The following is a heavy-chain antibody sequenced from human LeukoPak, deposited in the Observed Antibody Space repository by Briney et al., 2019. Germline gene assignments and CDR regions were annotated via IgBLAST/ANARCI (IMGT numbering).Heavy chain of an antibody. V-gene: IGHV1-8*01. D-gene: IGHD3-10*01. CDR2: MNPNSGNT. J-gene: IGHJ3*02. Sequence: ASVKVSCKASGYTFTSYDINWVRQATGQGLEWMGWMNPNSGNTGYAQKFQGRVTMTRNTSISTAYMELSSLRSEDTAVYYCARVGRKSRHAFDIWGQETMVTVSS. CDR3: ARVGRKSRHAFDI. CDR1: GYTFTSYD.